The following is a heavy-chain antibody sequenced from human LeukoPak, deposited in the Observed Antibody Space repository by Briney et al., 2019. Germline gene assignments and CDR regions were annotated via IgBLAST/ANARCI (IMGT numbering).Heavy chain of an antibody. CDR2: ISYDGSNK. CDR1: GFTFSSYA. V-gene: IGHV3-30*04. Sequence: PGGSLRLSCAASGFTFSSYAMHWVRQAPGKGLEWVAVISYDGSNKYYADSVKGRFTISRDNSKNTLYLQMNSLRAEDTAVYYCARVSIAAAAPYYFDYWGQGTLVTVSS. J-gene: IGHJ4*02. CDR3: ARVSIAAAAPYYFDY. D-gene: IGHD6-13*01.